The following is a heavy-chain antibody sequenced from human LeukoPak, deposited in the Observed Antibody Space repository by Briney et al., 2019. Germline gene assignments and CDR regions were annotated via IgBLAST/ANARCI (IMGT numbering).Heavy chain of an antibody. CDR3: AKYSYGYFDY. CDR1: GFTFSDYY. V-gene: IGHV3-11*01. J-gene: IGHJ4*02. Sequence: GGSLRLSCAASGFTFSDYYMSWIRQAPGKGLEWVSYISSSGSTIYYTDSVKCRFSISRDNAKNSLYLQMNSLRAEDTAVYYCAKYSYGYFDYWGQGTLVTVSS. CDR2: ISSSGSTI. D-gene: IGHD5-18*01.